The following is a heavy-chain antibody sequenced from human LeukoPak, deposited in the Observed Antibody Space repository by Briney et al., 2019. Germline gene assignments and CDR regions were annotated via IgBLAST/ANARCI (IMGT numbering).Heavy chain of an antibody. V-gene: IGHV3-23*01. CDR1: GFTFSSYA. D-gene: IGHD2-15*01. CDR2: ISGSGGST. Sequence: PGGSLRLSCAASGFTFSSYAMSWVRQAPGKGLEWVSAISGSGGSTYYADSVKGRFTISRDNSKNTLYLQMNSLRAEDTAVYYCAKDDVDYYYYYMDVWGKGTTVTVSS. CDR3: AKDDVDYYYYYMDV. J-gene: IGHJ6*03.